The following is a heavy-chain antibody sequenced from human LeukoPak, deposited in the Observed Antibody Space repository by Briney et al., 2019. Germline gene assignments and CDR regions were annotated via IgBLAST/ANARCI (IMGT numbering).Heavy chain of an antibody. CDR1: GFTFSSYW. D-gene: IGHD3-10*01. CDR2: IKQDGSEK. V-gene: IGHV3-7*03. J-gene: IGHJ5*02. CDR3: AGSLWFGELARFDP. Sequence: GGSLRLSCAASGFTFSSYWMSWVSQAPGKGLEWVANIKQDGSEKYYVDSVKGRFTISRDNAKNSLYLQMNSLRAEDTAVYYCAGSLWFGELARFDPWGQGTLVTVSS.